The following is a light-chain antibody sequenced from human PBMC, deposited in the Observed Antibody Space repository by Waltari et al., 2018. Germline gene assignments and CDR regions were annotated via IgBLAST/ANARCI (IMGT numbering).Light chain of an antibody. CDR2: SAS. V-gene: IGKV1-27*01. CDR3: QKYDSVPLT. CDR1: QGITNY. Sequence: IQMTQSPSSLSASVGDRVTITCRASQGITNYLAWYQQRPGKPPRLLSYSASTLQSGVSSRFSGRGSGTDFTLTISRLQPEDVATYYCQKYDSVPLTFGGGTTVEIK. J-gene: IGKJ4*01.